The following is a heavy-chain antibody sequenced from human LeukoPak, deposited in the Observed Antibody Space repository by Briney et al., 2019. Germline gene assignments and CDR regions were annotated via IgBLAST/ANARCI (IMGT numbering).Heavy chain of an antibody. CDR1: GYTFTGYY. V-gene: IGHV1-2*02. Sequence: VASVKVSCKASGYTFTGYYMHWVRQAPGQGLEWMGWINPNSGGTNYAQKFQGRVTMTRDTSISTAYMELSRLRSGDTAVYYCARGELSVSHNLMDVWGQGTTVTVSS. D-gene: IGHD1-26*01. CDR3: ARGELSVSHNLMDV. CDR2: INPNSGGT. J-gene: IGHJ6*02.